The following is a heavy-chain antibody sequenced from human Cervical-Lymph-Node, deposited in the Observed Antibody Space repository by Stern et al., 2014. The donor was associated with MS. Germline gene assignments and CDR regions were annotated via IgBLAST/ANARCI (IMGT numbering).Heavy chain of an antibody. CDR1: GGSMTGRY. D-gene: IGHD3-3*01. V-gene: IGHV4-59*11. CDR3: ARHDFWSGFDY. Sequence: QVQLQESGPGVVKPSETLSLTCSVSGGSMTGRYWGWIRQSPGKGLECIGYIYYNGASNYNPSLKSRVAISVDTSNNQFSMRLSSVTAADTAIYYCARHDFWSGFDYWGQGSLVTVSS. CDR2: IYYNGAS. J-gene: IGHJ4*02.